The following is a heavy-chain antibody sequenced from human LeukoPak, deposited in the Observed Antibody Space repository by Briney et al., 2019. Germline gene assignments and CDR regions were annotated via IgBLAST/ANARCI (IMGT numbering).Heavy chain of an antibody. J-gene: IGHJ4*02. V-gene: IGHV4-39*07. CDR1: GVSISSSNSY. CDR2: IYYSGNT. CDR3: ARDRGDGYDYFWDY. Sequence: SETLSLTCTVSGVSISSSNSYWGWIRQPPGKGLEWIGSIYYSGNTYYNPSLKSRVTISVDTSKNQFSLKLSSVTAADTAVYYCARDRGDGYDYFWDYWGQGTLVTVSS. D-gene: IGHD5-12*01.